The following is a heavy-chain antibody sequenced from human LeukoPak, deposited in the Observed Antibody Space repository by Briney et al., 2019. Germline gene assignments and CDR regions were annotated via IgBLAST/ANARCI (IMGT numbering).Heavy chain of an antibody. D-gene: IGHD2-15*01. Sequence: PSETLSLTCTVSAGSISSGDYYWSWIRQPPGKGLEWIGEINHSGSTNYNPSLKSRVTISVDTSKNQFSLKLSSVTAADTAVYYCARGPRHIVVVVAATSWFDPWGQGTLVTVSS. V-gene: IGHV4-39*07. J-gene: IGHJ5*02. CDR2: INHSGST. CDR1: AGSISSGDYY. CDR3: ARGPRHIVVVVAATSWFDP.